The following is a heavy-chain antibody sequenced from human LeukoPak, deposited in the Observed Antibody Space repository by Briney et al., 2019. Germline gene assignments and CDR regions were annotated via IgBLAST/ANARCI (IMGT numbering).Heavy chain of an antibody. CDR1: GGSISSYY. CDR2: IYYSGTT. J-gene: IGHJ1*01. D-gene: IGHD2-15*01. V-gene: IGHV4-59*01. CDR3: AREDYCSGGSCYSGYFQH. Sequence: SETLSLTCTVSGGSISSYYWSWIRQPPGKGLEWIGYIYYSGTTNYNPSLKSRVTISVDTSKDQFSLKLSSVTAADTAVYYCAREDYCSGGSCYSGYFQHWGQGTLVTVSS.